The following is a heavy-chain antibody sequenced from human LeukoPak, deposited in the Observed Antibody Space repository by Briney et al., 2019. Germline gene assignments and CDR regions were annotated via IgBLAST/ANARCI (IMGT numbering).Heavy chain of an antibody. CDR3: AKDRRYSSSSPGGFDY. V-gene: IGHV3-30*02. D-gene: IGHD6-6*01. J-gene: IGHJ4*02. CDR1: GFTFSNYG. Sequence: GESLRLSCASSGFTFSNYGMQWVRQAPGKGLEWVTFIRFDGSNKFYADSVKGRFTISRDNPKNTLYLQMNSLRAEDTAVYYCAKDRRYSSSSPGGFDYWGQGTLVTVSS. CDR2: IRFDGSNK.